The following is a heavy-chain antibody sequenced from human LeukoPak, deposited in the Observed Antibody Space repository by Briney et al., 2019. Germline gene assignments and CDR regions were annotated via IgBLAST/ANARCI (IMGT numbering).Heavy chain of an antibody. CDR3: ARHPGSSWYIAY. V-gene: IGHV4-59*08. D-gene: IGHD6-13*01. J-gene: IGHJ4*02. Sequence: SETLSLTCTVSGGSIRNYYWSWIRQPPGKGLEWIGYIHYSGSTDYNPSLKSRVTISVDTSKNQFSLKLSSVTAADTAVYYCARHPGSSWYIAYWGQGTLVTVSS. CDR2: IHYSGST. CDR1: GGSIRNYY.